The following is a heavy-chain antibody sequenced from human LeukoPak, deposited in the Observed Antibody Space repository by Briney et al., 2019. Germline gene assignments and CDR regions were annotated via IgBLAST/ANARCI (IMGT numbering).Heavy chain of an antibody. Sequence: KSGGSLRLSCAASGFTFSSYGMHWVRQAPGKGLEWVSSISSSSSYIYYADSVKGRFTTSRDNSKNTVYLQMNSVRAEDTAVYYCAKGSGSARPYYFDFWGQGTLVTVSS. J-gene: IGHJ4*02. CDR3: AKGSGSARPYYFDF. D-gene: IGHD6-19*01. CDR1: GFTFSSYG. CDR2: ISSSSSYI. V-gene: IGHV3-21*04.